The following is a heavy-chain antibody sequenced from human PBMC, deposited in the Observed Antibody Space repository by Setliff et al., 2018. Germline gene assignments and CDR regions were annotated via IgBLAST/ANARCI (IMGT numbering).Heavy chain of an antibody. CDR3: ATSVSWIQLVLYPQGHPEPFDY. Sequence: PSETLSLTCAVYGGSFSGYYWSWIRQPPGKGLEWIGEINHSGSTNYNPSLKSRVTISVDTSKNQFSLKLSSLRSEDTAVYYCATSVSWIQLVLYPQGHPEPFDYWGQGTLVTVPQ. V-gene: IGHV4-34*01. CDR1: GGSFSGYY. CDR2: INHSGST. D-gene: IGHD5-18*01. J-gene: IGHJ4*02.